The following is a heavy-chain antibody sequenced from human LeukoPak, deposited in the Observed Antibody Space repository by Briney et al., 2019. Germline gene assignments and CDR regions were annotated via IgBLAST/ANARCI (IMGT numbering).Heavy chain of an antibody. CDR1: GFTFSKFA. D-gene: IGHD1-1*01. Sequence: PGRSLRLSCAAAGFTFSKFAMHWVRQAPGEGLEWVAVVSYDGSYKYYADSVKGRFTISRDNSKNTLYLQMNSLRAEDTAVYYCARAPGYGAAYYFDYWGQGTLVTVSS. CDR3: ARAPGYGAAYYFDY. J-gene: IGHJ4*02. V-gene: IGHV3-30*04. CDR2: VSYDGSYK.